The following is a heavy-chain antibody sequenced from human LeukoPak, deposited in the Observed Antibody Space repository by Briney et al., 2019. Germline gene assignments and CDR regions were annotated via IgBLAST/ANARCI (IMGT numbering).Heavy chain of an antibody. CDR1: GFTFSSYA. CDR3: ARANGWYYFDY. V-gene: IGHV3-30*01. D-gene: IGHD6-19*01. Sequence: GGSLRLSCATSGFTFSSYAMHWVRQAPGKGLEWVAVISYDGSNKYYADSVKGRFTISRDNSKNTLYLQMNSLRAEDTAVYYCARANGWYYFDYWGQGTLVTVSS. CDR2: ISYDGSNK. J-gene: IGHJ4*02.